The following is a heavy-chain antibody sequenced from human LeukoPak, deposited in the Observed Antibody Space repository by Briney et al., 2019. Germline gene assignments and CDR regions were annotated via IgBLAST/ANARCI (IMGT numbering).Heavy chain of an antibody. CDR3: ARESAPAIYRSGVGLWFGDYPGGVDP. J-gene: IGHJ5*02. D-gene: IGHD3-10*01. CDR2: ISSSGSTI. V-gene: IGHV3-48*03. Sequence: PGGSLRLSCAASGFTFSSYEMNWVRQAPGKGLEWVSYISSSGSTIYYADSVKGRFTISRDNAKNSLYLQMNSLRAEDTAVYYCARESAPAIYRSGVGLWFGDYPGGVDPWGQGTLVTVSS. CDR1: GFTFSSYE.